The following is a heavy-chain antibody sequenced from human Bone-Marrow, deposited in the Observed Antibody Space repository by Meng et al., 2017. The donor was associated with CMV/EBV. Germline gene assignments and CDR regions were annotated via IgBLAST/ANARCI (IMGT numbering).Heavy chain of an antibody. CDR2: SYYSGRT. CDR1: GGAISSGGYY. V-gene: IGHV4-31*02. CDR3: ARGGFLEWLQNWFDP. J-gene: IGHJ5*02. D-gene: IGHD3-3*01. Sequence: GGAISSGGYYWSWIRQHQRKGLEWIGYSYYSGRTYYSTSLKSRVTRSVDTSKNQFSLKLSSVTAADTAVYYCARGGFLEWLQNWFDPWGQGTLVTVSS.